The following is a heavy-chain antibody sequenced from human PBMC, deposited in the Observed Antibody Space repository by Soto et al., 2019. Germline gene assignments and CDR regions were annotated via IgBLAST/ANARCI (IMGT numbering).Heavy chain of an antibody. D-gene: IGHD6-19*01. CDR3: ARDLQAVAGTVFAPH. J-gene: IGHJ4*02. V-gene: IGHV3-33*01. Sequence: QVQLVESGGGVVQPGRSLRLSCAASGFIFSSYGMHWVRQAPGKGLEWVAVIWYDGSNKYYADSVKGRFTISRDNSKNTLYLQMNSLRAEDTAVYYCARDLQAVAGTVFAPHWGQETLVTVSS. CDR2: IWYDGSNK. CDR1: GFIFSSYG.